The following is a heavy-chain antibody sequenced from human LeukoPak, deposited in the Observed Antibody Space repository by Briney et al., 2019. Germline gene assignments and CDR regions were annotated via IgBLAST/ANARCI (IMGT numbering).Heavy chain of an antibody. CDR1: GGSFSGYY. Sequence: SETLSLTGAVYGGSFSGYYWSWIRQPPGKGLEWIGEINHSGSTNYNPSLKSRVTISVDTSKNQFSLKLSSVTAADTAVYYCARARFWGRPGIAVAGTKRGNFDYWGQGTLVTVSS. CDR3: ARARFWGRPGIAVAGTKRGNFDY. V-gene: IGHV4-34*01. J-gene: IGHJ4*02. D-gene: IGHD6-19*01. CDR2: INHSGST.